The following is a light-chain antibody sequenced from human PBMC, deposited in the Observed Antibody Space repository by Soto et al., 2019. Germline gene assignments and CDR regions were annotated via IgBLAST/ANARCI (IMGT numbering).Light chain of an antibody. J-gene: IGKJ3*01. CDR3: QQYDTSPLT. CDR1: QSVSSTY. Sequence: EIVLTQSPGTLSLSPGERATLSCRASQSVSSTYLAWYQQKPGQAPRLLIYGASSRATGIPDRFSGSGSRTDFPLTISRLEPEDFAVYYCQQYDTSPLTFGPGTKVDIK. V-gene: IGKV3-20*01. CDR2: GAS.